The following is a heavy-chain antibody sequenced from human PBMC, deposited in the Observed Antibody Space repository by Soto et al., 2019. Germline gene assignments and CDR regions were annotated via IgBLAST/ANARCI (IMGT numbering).Heavy chain of an antibody. J-gene: IGHJ6*02. CDR1: GFTFSSYS. CDR2: ISSSSSYI. Sequence: AGGSLRLSCAASGFTFSSYSMNWVRQAPGKGLEWVSSISSSSSYIYYADSVKGRFTISRDNAKNSLYLQMNSLRAEDTAVYYCARDHTVTTYFYYYGMDVWGQGTTVTVSS. CDR3: ARDHTVTTYFYYYGMDV. D-gene: IGHD4-4*01. V-gene: IGHV3-21*01.